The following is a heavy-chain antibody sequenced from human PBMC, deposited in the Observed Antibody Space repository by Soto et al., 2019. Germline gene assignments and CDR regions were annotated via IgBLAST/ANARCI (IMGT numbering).Heavy chain of an antibody. J-gene: IGHJ2*01. CDR3: ARRRYFDL. CDR2: ISSSRSGI. CDR1: GFTFSNYE. Sequence: EVQLVESGGELVQPGGSLRVSCTASGFTFSNYEMNWVRQAPGKGLEWVSYISSSRSGIYYTDSVKGRFTISRDNAKNSLYLQMNSLRAEDTAVYYCARRRYFDLWGRGTLVTVSS. V-gene: IGHV3-48*03.